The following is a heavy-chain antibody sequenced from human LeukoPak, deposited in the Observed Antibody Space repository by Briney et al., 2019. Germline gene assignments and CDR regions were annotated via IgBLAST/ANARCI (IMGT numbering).Heavy chain of an antibody. D-gene: IGHD3-10*01. V-gene: IGHV3-30*18. Sequence: PGRSLRLSCAASGFTFSSYGMHWVRQAPGKGLEWVAVISYDGSNKYYADSVKGRFTISRDNSKNTLYLQMNSLRAEDTAVYYCAKDQTYYYGSGSSLDYWGQGTLVTVSS. CDR2: ISYDGSNK. CDR1: GFTFSSYG. CDR3: AKDQTYYYGSGSSLDY. J-gene: IGHJ4*02.